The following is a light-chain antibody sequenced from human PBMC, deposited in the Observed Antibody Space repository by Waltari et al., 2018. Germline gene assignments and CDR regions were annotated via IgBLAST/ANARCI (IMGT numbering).Light chain of an antibody. CDR1: NIGTQN. CDR2: YDD. Sequence: SYVLTQPPSVSVAPGKTADLTFGGDNIGTQNVPWYQQKPGQAPVLVIYYDDDRPSGTPERFSGSNSGNTATLTISRVDAGDEADYYCQVWDSRSEVVFGGGTRLTVL. CDR3: QVWDSRSEVV. J-gene: IGLJ2*01. V-gene: IGLV3-21*04.